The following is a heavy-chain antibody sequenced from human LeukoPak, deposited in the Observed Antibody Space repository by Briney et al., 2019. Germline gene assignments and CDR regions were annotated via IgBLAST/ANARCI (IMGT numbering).Heavy chain of an antibody. Sequence: GGSLRLSCAVFGFTFSDYEMNWVRQAPGKGLEWVSYISSRSSTKYYADSVRGRFTVSRDNAKSSLYLQMNSLRAEDTALYYCAREMKDSSGSFLAHWGQGTLVTVSS. CDR1: GFTFSDYE. J-gene: IGHJ4*02. CDR2: ISSRSSTK. V-gene: IGHV3-48*03. CDR3: AREMKDSSGSFLAH. D-gene: IGHD3-22*01.